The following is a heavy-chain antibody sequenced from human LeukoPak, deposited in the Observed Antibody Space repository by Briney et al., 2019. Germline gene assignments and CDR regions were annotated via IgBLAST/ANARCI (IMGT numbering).Heavy chain of an antibody. Sequence: SVKVSCKASGGTFSSYAISWVRQAPGQGLEWMGRIIPIFGTANYAQKYQGRVTITTDESTSTAYMALSSLRSEDTAVYYCARDPNPYSGEGDYWGQGTLVTVSS. D-gene: IGHD3-10*01. CDR3: ARDPNPYSGEGDY. V-gene: IGHV1-69*05. CDR2: IIPIFGTA. J-gene: IGHJ4*02. CDR1: GGTFSSYA.